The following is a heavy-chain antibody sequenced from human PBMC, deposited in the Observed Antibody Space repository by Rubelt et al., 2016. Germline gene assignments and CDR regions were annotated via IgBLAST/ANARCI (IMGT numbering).Heavy chain of an antibody. D-gene: IGHD5-12*01. V-gene: IGHV3-30*04. CDR2: ISYDGSGK. J-gene: IGHJ6*02. CDR3: ARDNMEFISGYFERGASYSYDGMDV. Sequence: GGGVVQPGRSLRLSCAASGFTFNSYTMHWFRQAPGKGLEWVAVISYDGSGKYSADSVKGRFTISRDNSKNTLYLQMNSLRAEDTAVYYCARDNMEFISGYFERGASYSYDGMDVWGQGTTVTVSS. CDR1: GFTFNSYT.